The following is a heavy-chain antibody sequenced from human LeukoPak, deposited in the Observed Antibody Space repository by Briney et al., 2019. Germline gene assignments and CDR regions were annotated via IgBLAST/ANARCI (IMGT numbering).Heavy chain of an antibody. V-gene: IGHV4-4*02. CDR3: ARVQFSSGSLDY. D-gene: IGHD6-19*01. Sequence: KTSETLSLTCTVSGGSISSSTWWSWVRQPPGKGLEWIGEIYHSGRTNFNPSLKSRVTISVDKSKNQFSLRLYSVTAADTAVYYCARVQFSSGSLDYWGQGTLVTVSS. J-gene: IGHJ4*02. CDR1: GGSISSSTW. CDR2: IYHSGRT.